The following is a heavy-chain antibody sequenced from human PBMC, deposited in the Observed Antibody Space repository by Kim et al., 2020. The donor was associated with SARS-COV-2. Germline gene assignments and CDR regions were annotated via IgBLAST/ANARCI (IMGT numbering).Heavy chain of an antibody. Sequence: GGSLRLSCAASGFTFSSYGMYWVRQAPGKGLEWVAVIWYDGSNKYYADSVKGRFTISRDNSKNTLYLQMNSLRAEDTAVYYCARDRDRIVGALIWGQGTMVTVSS. D-gene: IGHD1-26*01. CDR1: GFTFSSYG. V-gene: IGHV3-33*01. CDR3: ARDRDRIVGALI. CDR2: IWYDGSNK. J-gene: IGHJ3*02.